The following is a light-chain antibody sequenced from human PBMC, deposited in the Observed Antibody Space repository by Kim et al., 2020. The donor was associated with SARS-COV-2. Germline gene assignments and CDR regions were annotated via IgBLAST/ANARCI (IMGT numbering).Light chain of an antibody. CDR2: GAS. V-gene: IGKV3-20*01. CDR3: KQYGGGLA. J-gene: IGKJ4*01. Sequence: EIVLTQSPGTLSLSPGEGATLSCRASQSVSTTYLAWYQQKPGQAPRVLIYGASSRATGIPDRFSGSGSGTDFTLTISRLEPEDFAVYYCKQYGGGLAFGGGTKVDIK. CDR1: QSVSTTY.